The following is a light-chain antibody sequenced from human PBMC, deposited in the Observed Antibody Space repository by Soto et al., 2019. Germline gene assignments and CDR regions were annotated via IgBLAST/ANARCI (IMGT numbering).Light chain of an antibody. CDR3: QQRSNWPPVT. J-gene: IGKJ1*01. CDR1: QSVSNNY. CDR2: GAS. Sequence: EIVLTQSPGTLSLSPGERATLSCRSSQSVSNNYLAWYQQKPGQAPRLLIYGASNRATGIPARFSGSGSGTDSTLTISSLEPEDFAVYYCQQRSNWPPVTFGQGTKVDI. V-gene: IGKV3-11*01.